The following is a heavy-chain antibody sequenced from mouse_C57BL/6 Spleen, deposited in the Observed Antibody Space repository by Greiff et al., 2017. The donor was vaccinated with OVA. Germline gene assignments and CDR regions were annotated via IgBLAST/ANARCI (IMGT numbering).Heavy chain of an antibody. V-gene: IGHV10-1*01. J-gene: IGHJ3*01. CDR3: VSGTGFAD. D-gene: IGHD4-1*01. CDR1: GFSFNTYA. CDR2: IRSKSNNYAT. Sequence: EVMLVESGGGLVQPKGSLKLSCAASGFSFNTYAMNWVRQAPGKGLEWVARIRSKSNNYATYYADSVKDRFTISRDESESMLYLQMNNLKTEDTAMYYCVSGTGFADWGQGTLVTVSA.